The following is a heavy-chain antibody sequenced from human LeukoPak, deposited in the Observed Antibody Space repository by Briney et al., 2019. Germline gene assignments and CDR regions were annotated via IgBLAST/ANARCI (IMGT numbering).Heavy chain of an antibody. Sequence: ASVKVSCKASGYTFTGYYMHWVRQAPGQGLEWMGWINPNSGGTNYAQKFQGRVTMTRDTSISTAYMELSRLRSDDTAVYYCARGGYFDWLSRTDLDYWGQGTLVTVSS. J-gene: IGHJ4*02. D-gene: IGHD3-9*01. CDR1: GYTFTGYY. CDR3: ARGGYFDWLSRTDLDY. CDR2: INPNSGGT. V-gene: IGHV1-2*02.